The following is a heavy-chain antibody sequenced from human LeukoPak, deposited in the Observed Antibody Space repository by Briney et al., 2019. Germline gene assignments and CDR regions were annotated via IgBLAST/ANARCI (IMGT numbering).Heavy chain of an antibody. CDR2: ISYDGSNK. D-gene: IGHD6-19*01. Sequence: GGSLRLSCAASGFTFSSYGMHWVRQAPGKGLEWVAVISYDGSNKYYADSVKGRFTISRDNSKNTLYLQMNSLRAEDTAVYYCAKGLGSSGWSFDYWGQGTLSPSPQ. CDR3: AKGLGSSGWSFDY. V-gene: IGHV3-30*18. CDR1: GFTFSSYG. J-gene: IGHJ4*02.